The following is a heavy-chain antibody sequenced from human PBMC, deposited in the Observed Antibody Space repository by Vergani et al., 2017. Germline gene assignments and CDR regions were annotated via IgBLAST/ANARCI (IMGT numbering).Heavy chain of an antibody. J-gene: IGHJ4*02. Sequence: QITLKESGPTLVKPTQTLTLTCTFSGFSLSTSGVGVGWIRQPPGKALEWLALIYWDDDKRYSPSLKSRLTITKDTSKNQVVLTMTNMDPVDTATYYCAHSRLIRRGYSYGLYYFDYWGQGTLVTVSS. CDR2: IYWDDDK. CDR1: GFSLSTSGVG. D-gene: IGHD5-18*01. V-gene: IGHV2-5*02. CDR3: AHSRLIRRGYSYGLYYFDY.